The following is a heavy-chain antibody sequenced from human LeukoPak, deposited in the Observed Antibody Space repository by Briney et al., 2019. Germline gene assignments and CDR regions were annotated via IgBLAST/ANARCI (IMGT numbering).Heavy chain of an antibody. CDR3: AKDERNWNYNLASQTYD. CDR1: GFTFSDYV. CDR2: ISYDGSDK. J-gene: IGHJ4*02. V-gene: IGHV3-30*04. Sequence: PGGSLRLSCVASGFTFSDYVMYWVRQAPGKGLEWVAVISYDGSDKYYADSVKGRFTISRDNSKNTLYLQMSSLRAEDTAVYYCAKDERNWNYNLASQTYDWGQGTLVTVSS. D-gene: IGHD1-7*01.